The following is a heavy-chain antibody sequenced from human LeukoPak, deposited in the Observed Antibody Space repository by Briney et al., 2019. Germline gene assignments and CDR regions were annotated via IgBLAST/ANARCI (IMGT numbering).Heavy chain of an antibody. Sequence: GGSLRLSCAASGFAFSSYAMNWVRQAPGKGLEWVSSLSDNGANTYYADSVKGRFTTSRDNFKNTLHLQMNSLRVEDTALYYCAGRRDGFDIWGQGTMVIVS. CDR1: GFAFSSYA. V-gene: IGHV3-23*01. CDR2: LSDNGANT. J-gene: IGHJ3*02. CDR3: AGRRDGFDI.